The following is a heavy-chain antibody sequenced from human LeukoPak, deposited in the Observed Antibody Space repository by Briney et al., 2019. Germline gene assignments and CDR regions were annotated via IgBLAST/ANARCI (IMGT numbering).Heavy chain of an antibody. V-gene: IGHV4-38-2*02. CDR1: GYSISSGYY. Sequence: SETLSLTCTVSGYSISSGYYWGWIRQPPGKGLEWIGSIYHSGSTYYNPSLKSRVTISVDTSKNQFSLELSSVTAADTAVYYCASTYPGAVAGVIDYWGQGTLVTVSS. CDR2: IYHSGST. J-gene: IGHJ4*02. D-gene: IGHD6-19*01. CDR3: ASTYPGAVAGVIDY.